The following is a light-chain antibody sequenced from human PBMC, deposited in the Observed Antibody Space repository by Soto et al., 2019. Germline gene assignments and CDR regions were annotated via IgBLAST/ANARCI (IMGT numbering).Light chain of an antibody. J-gene: IGKJ2*01. V-gene: IGKV1-9*01. CDR2: ATS. CDR1: QGISSY. Sequence: DIPLTQSPSFLSASVGDRVTITCRASQGISSYLAWYQQKPGKAPKLLIYATSTLQSEVPSRFSGRGSGTEFTLIISSLQPEDFATYYCQQLYSYPVTFGQGTKLEIK. CDR3: QQLYSYPVT.